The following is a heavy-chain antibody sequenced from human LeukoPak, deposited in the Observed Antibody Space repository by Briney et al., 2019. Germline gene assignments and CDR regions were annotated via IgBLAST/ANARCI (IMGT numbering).Heavy chain of an antibody. CDR2: MNPNSGNT. V-gene: IGHV1-8*01. D-gene: IGHD6-6*01. J-gene: IGHJ6*02. CDR1: GYTFTSYD. Sequence: GASVKVSCKASGYTFTSYDINWVRQATGQGREWMGWMNPNSGNTGYAQKFQGRVTMTRNTSISTAYMELSSLRSEDTAVYYCARGTTIAAQGTYYYYGMDVWGQGTTVTVSS. CDR3: ARGTTIAAQGTYYYYGMDV.